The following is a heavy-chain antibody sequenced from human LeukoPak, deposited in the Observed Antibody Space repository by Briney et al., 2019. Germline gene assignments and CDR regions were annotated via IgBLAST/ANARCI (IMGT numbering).Heavy chain of an antibody. CDR1: GFTVSSNY. Sequence: GGSLRLSCAASGFTVSSNYMSWVRQAPGKGLEWVSVIYSGGSTYYADSVKGRFTISRDNSKNTLYLQMNSLRAEDTAVYYCARDIGDYYFGYWGQGTLVTVSS. V-gene: IGHV3-53*01. J-gene: IGHJ4*02. CDR3: ARDIGDYYFGY. D-gene: IGHD2-21*02. CDR2: IYSGGST.